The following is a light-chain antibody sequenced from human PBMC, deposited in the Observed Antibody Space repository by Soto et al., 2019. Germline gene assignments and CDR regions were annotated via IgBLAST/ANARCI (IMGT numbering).Light chain of an antibody. Sequence: DIQMTQSPSTLSASVGDRVTITCRASQSISTWLAWYQQKPGKAPNLLIYKASSLETGVPSRFSGSGSGTEFTLTISSLQPDDFATYYCTPYNSYSPTFGQGTQVDI. CDR3: TPYNSYSPT. J-gene: IGKJ1*01. V-gene: IGKV1-5*03. CDR1: QSISTW. CDR2: KAS.